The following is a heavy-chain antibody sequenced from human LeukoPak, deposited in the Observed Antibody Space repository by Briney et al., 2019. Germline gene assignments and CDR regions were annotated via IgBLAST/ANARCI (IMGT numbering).Heavy chain of an antibody. V-gene: IGHV1-8*03. CDR1: GYTFTIYN. Sequence: GASVKVSCKTSGYTFTIYNINWVRQATGQGLEWRGWMNPNSGNTGYAQKFQGRVTITRNTSISTAYMELSSLRSGDTAIYYCARADGSSSIDYYHLDVWGKGTTVTISS. CDR2: MNPNSGNT. CDR3: ARADGSSSIDYYHLDV. J-gene: IGHJ6*03. D-gene: IGHD6-6*01.